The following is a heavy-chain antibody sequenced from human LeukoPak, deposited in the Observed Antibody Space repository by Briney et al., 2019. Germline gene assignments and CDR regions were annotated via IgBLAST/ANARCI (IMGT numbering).Heavy chain of an antibody. CDR1: GFTFSDCD. CDR3: TRAFPPLRTAAAGDV. D-gene: IGHD6-13*01. J-gene: IGHJ4*02. CDR2: ISGRSSHI. V-gene: IGHV3-21*01. Sequence: GGSLRLSCTGSGFTFSDCDMNWVRQAPGKGLEWISSISGRSSHINYADSIKGRFTISRDNAKNSLYLQMNSLRDEDTAVYYCTRAFPPLRTAAAGDVWGQGTLVTVSS.